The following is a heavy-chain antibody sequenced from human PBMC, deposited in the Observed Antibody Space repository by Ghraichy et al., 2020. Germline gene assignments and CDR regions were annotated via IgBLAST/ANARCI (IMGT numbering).Heavy chain of an antibody. CDR1: GFTFSSYA. CDR2: ISSNGGST. J-gene: IGHJ6*02. CDR3: VKGQQRYYYGMDV. D-gene: IGHD6-13*01. V-gene: IGHV3-64D*06. Sequence: GGSLRLSCSASGFTFSSYAMHWVRQAPGKGLEYVSAISSNGGSTYYADSVKGRFTISRDNSKNTLYLQMSSLRPEDTAVYYCVKGQQRYYYGMDVWGQGTTVTVSS.